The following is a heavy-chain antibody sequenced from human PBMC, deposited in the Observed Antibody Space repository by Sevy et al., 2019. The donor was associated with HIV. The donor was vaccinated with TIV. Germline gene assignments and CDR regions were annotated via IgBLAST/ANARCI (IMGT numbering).Heavy chain of an antibody. D-gene: IGHD3-22*01. CDR1: GYSFTSHW. J-gene: IGHJ4*02. CDR3: ATSRSGYFDSSGYYIY. Sequence: GESLKISCQGSGYSFTSHWIGWVRHMPGKGLEWRGISYPEDSETRYSPSFQGQVTFSADKSISTAYLQWSSLKASDTAMYYCATSRSGYFDSSGYYIYWGQGTLVTVSS. V-gene: IGHV5-51*01. CDR2: SYPEDSET.